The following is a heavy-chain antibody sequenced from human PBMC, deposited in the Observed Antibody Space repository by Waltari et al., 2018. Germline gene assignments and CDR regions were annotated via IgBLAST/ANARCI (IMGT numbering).Heavy chain of an antibody. V-gene: IGHV3-23*01. CDR2: SINDGDSS. J-gene: IGHJ4*02. CDR3: ARDECTGGDCYSHFHY. Sequence: EVHLLESGGGLIRPGGSLRLSCAASGFTFSNYAMSWVRPAPGRGDEWGSGSINDGDSSFSAGSVKGRFTISRDNSKNTLYLQMESLRGEDTAVYYCARDECTGGDCYSHFHYWGQGTLVTVSS. CDR1: GFTFSNYA. D-gene: IGHD2-21*02.